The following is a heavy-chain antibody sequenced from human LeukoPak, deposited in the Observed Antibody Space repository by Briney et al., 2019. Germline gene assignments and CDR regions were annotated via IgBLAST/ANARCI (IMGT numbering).Heavy chain of an antibody. V-gene: IGHV3-7*01. J-gene: IGHJ6*03. D-gene: IGHD3-16*01. CDR1: GFTFSSYW. CDR2: IKQDGSEK. Sequence: GGSLRLSCAASGFTFSSYWMTWVRQAPGKGLEWVANIKQDGSEKYSVDSVKGRFTISRDNAKNSLYMQMHSLRAEDTAVYYCARVMSASVWRTYGSYYYYYYMDVWGKGTTVTVSS. CDR3: ARVMSASVWRTYGSYYYYYYMDV.